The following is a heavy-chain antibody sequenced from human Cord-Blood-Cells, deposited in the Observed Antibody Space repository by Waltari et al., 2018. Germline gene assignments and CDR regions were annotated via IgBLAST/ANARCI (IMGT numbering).Heavy chain of an antibody. CDR2: SNPNSGCT. CDR1: GYTFTGYY. J-gene: IGHJ3*02. V-gene: IGHV1-2*02. Sequence: QVQLVQSGAEVKKPGASVKVSCKASGYTFTGYYMHWVRQAPGQGLEWMGLSNPNSGCTNDAQKFQGRVTMTRDTSISTAYMELSMLRSYDTAVYYCARDRVAARPNDAFDIWGQGTMVTVSS. CDR3: ARDRVAARPNDAFDI. D-gene: IGHD6-6*01.